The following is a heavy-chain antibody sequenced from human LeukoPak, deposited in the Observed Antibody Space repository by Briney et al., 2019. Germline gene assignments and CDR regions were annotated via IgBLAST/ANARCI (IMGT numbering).Heavy chain of an antibody. Sequence: PGGSLRLSCAASGFTFSSYAMSWVRQAPGKGLVWVSRMSSGRSTSYADSVKGRFTISRDDAKNTLYLQMNSLRDEDTAVYYCARYGMGSDTNWGQGTQVTVSS. CDR1: GFTFSSYA. CDR2: MSSGRST. V-gene: IGHV3-74*01. CDR3: ARYGMGSDTN. D-gene: IGHD3-10*01. J-gene: IGHJ4*02.